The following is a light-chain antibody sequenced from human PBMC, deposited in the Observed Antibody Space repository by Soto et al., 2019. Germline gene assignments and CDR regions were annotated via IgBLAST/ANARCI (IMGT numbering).Light chain of an antibody. J-gene: IGKJ5*01. CDR1: QSINTN. CDR2: DAS. V-gene: IGKV3D-15*01. CDR3: QQRNYWPIT. Sequence: ETVVTQSPATLSVSPGERGTLSCRASQSINTNLAWYQQRPGQAPRLLIYDASSRASGIPDRFSGSGSGTEFTLTISSLQSEDFAVYYCQQRNYWPITFGQGTRLEIK.